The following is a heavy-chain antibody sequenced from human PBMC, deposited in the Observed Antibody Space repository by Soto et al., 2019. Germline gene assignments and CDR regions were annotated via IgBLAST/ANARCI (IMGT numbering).Heavy chain of an antibody. V-gene: IGHV3-74*01. D-gene: IGHD6-19*01. J-gene: IGHJ4*02. CDR2: MNTDGTTT. CDR1: GFTFSTYW. CDR3: VRGTSGWPGMGY. Sequence: GGSLRLSCAAYGFTFSTYWIHWGRQAPGKGLVWVSRMNTDGTTTDYADSVKGRFTISRDNAKSTLYLQMNGLRAEDTAVYFCVRGTSGWPGMGYWGQGTLVTVSS.